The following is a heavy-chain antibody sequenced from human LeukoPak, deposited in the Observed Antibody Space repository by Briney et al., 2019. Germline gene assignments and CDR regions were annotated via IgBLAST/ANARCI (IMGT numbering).Heavy chain of an antibody. J-gene: IGHJ2*01. V-gene: IGHV3-23*01. Sequence: GGSLRLSCAASGFTFSSYAMSWVRQAPGKGLEWVSSISGSGGSTYSADSVKGRFTISRDNSKNTLYLQMNSLRAEDTAVYYCARGGDWAAGYFDLWGRGTLVTVSS. CDR2: ISGSGGST. CDR3: ARGGDWAAGYFDL. D-gene: IGHD2-21*02. CDR1: GFTFSSYA.